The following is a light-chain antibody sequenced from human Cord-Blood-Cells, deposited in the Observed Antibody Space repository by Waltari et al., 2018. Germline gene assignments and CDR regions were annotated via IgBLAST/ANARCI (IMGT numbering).Light chain of an antibody. Sequence: QSALTQPRSVSGSPGQSVTISCTGTSSDVGGYNYVSWYQQHPGKAPKLMIDDVSKRPSGVPDRFSGSKSGNTASLTISRRQAEDEADYYCCSYAGSDTLEFGGGTKLTVL. CDR2: DVS. J-gene: IGLJ3*02. V-gene: IGLV2-11*01. CDR3: CSYAGSDTLE. CDR1: SSDVGGYNY.